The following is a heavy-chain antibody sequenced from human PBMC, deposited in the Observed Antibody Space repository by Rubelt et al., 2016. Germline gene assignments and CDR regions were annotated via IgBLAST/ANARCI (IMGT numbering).Heavy chain of an antibody. V-gene: IGHV3-23*01. CDR1: GFTFSSYA. J-gene: IGHJ4*02. CDR2: ISGSGGST. D-gene: IGHD1-26*01. Sequence: EVQLLESGGGLVQPGGSLRLSCAASGFTFSSYAMSWVRQAPGKGLEWVSAISGSGGSTYYVDSVKGRFTISRDNSKTTLYLQRNSLGAEDTAVYYCAKVGGGRVGAFDYWGQGTLVTVSS. CDR3: AKVGGGRVGAFDY.